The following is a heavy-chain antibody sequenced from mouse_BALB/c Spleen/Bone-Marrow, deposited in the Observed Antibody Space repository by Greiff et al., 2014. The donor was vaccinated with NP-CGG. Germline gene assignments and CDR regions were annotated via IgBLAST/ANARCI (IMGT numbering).Heavy chain of an antibody. J-gene: IGHJ4*01. D-gene: IGHD3-1*01. CDR3: ASYHSSGYAMDY. CDR1: GYSSTDYN. Sequence: EVKLMESGPELVKPGASVKVSCKASGYSSTDYNMYWVKQSHGKSLEWIGYIDPYNGGTSYNQKFKGKATLTVDKSSSTAFMHLNSLTSEDSAVYYCASYHSSGYAMDYWGQGTSVTVSS. CDR2: IDPYNGGT. V-gene: IGHV1S135*01.